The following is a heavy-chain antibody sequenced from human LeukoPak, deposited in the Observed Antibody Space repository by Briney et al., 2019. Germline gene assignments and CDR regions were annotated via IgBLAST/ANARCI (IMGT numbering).Heavy chain of an antibody. CDR3: ARDLTHITMVRGVITPIIDY. Sequence: PGGSLRLSCAASGFTFSSYAMSWVRQAPGKGLEWVANIKQDGSEKYYVDSVKGRFTISRDNAKNSLYLQMNSLRAEDTAVYYCARDLTHITMVRGVITPIIDYWGQGTLVTVSS. D-gene: IGHD3-10*01. J-gene: IGHJ4*02. CDR1: GFTFSSYA. CDR2: IKQDGSEK. V-gene: IGHV3-7*01.